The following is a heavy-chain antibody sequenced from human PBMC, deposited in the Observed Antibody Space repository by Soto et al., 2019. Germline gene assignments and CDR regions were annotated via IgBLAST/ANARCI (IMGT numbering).Heavy chain of an antibody. CDR2: ISVHNGKT. CDR3: ARGGAGAAAGIQDY. V-gene: IGHV1-8*02. CDR1: GYTFSDSG. D-gene: IGHD6-13*01. Sequence: ASVKVSCKASGYTFSDSGITWVRQAPGQGLEWMGWISVHNGKTNYAQKFQGRVTMTRNTSISTAYMELSSLRSEDTAVYYCARGGAGAAAGIQDYWGQGTLVTVSS. J-gene: IGHJ4*02.